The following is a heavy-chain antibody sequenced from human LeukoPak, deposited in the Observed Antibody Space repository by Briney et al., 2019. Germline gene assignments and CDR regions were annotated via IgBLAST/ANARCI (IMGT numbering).Heavy chain of an antibody. J-gene: IGHJ6*03. CDR1: GFSFTTYW. V-gene: IGHV3-15*01. Sequence: GGSLRLSCAASGFSFTTYWMSWVRQAPGKGLEWVGRIKSKTDGGTTDYAAPVKGRFTISRDDSKNTLYLQINSLKTEDTAVYYCATEGLLRPYYMDVWGKGTTVTVS. CDR2: IKSKTDGGTT. D-gene: IGHD2-15*01. CDR3: ATEGLLRPYYMDV.